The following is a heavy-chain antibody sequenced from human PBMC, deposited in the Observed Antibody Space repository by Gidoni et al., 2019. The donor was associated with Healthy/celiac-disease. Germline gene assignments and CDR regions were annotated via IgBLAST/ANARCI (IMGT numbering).Heavy chain of an antibody. CDR3: TSDVVVVAATSGY. J-gene: IGHJ4*02. CDR2: IRSKANSYAT. CDR1: GFTLCGSA. D-gene: IGHD2-15*01. V-gene: IGHV3-73*01. Sequence: VQLVESGGGGVQPGGSLKLSGAASGFTLCGSAMHWVRQASGKGLEGVGRIRSKANSYATASAASVKVRFTISRDDSKNTAYLQMNSLKTEDTAVYYCTSDVVVVAATSGYWGQGTLVTVSS.